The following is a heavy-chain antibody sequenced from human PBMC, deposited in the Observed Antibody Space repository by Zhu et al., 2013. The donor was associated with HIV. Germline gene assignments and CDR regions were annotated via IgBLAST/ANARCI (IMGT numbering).Heavy chain of an antibody. D-gene: IGHD6-6*01. V-gene: IGHV5-51*01. CDR3: VRQPRLRNGRNYMDY. J-gene: IGHJ4*02. CDR1: GYSFTDYW. Sequence: VQLVQSGAEVKKPGESLKISCKASGYSFTDYWIGWVRQMPGKGLEWMGIVWPGDSDTRYSPSFQGQVTISADKYITTVYLQWNSLRASDTAMYYCVRQPRLRNGRNYMDYLGQGTLVTVSS. CDR2: VWPGDSDT.